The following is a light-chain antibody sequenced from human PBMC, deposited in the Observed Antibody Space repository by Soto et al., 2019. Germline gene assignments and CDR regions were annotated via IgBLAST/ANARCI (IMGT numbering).Light chain of an antibody. Sequence: DIQMTQSPSTLSAFVGDRVTITCRASQSISSWLAWYQQKPGKAPKLLIYKASSLESGVPSRFSGSGSGTEFTLTISSLQPDDFATYYCQQYNIWYTFGQGTKLEIK. CDR2: KAS. CDR1: QSISSW. V-gene: IGKV1-5*03. CDR3: QQYNIWYT. J-gene: IGKJ2*01.